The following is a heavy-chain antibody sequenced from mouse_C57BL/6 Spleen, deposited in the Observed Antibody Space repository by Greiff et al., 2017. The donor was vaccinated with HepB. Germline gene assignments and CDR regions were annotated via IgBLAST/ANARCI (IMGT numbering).Heavy chain of an antibody. CDR2: INPNYGTT. Sequence: VQLKESGPELVKPGASVKISCKASGYSFTDYNMNWVKQSNGKSLEWIGVINPNYGTTSYNQKFKGKATLTVDQSSSTAYMQLNSLTSEDSAVYYCARRGDYGSSFSAWFAYWGQGTLVTVSA. CDR3: ARRGDYGSSFSAWFAY. D-gene: IGHD1-1*01. V-gene: IGHV1-39*01. J-gene: IGHJ3*01. CDR1: GYSFTDYN.